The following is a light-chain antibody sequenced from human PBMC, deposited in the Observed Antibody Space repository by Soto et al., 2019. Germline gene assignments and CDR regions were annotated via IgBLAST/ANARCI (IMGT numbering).Light chain of an antibody. J-gene: IGLJ1*01. CDR1: SNDVGGYNY. V-gene: IGLV2-14*01. CDR3: TSYTPTGTPSDV. Sequence: QSVLTQPASVSGSPGQSITISCTGTSNDVGGYNYVSWYQHHPGKAPKLMIYRVTNRPSGVSNRFSGSKSGNTASLTISGLQAEDEADYYCTSYTPTGTPSDVFGTGTKLTVL. CDR2: RVT.